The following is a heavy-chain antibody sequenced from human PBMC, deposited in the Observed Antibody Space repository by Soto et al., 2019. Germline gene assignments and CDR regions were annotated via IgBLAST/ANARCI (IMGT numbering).Heavy chain of an antibody. CDR2: IYNSGST. D-gene: IGHD3-16*01. V-gene: IGHV4-31*03. Sequence: QVPLQESGPGLVKPSQTLFLTCTVSGGSISSGGYYWSWIRQHPGKGLEWIGYIYNSGSTCYNPSRICRFILAVDTSKDQFYLMLRSVTGGDTVVYYWARGGRMGATRQYDMDGWGQGTTVTVS. CDR1: GGSISSGGYY. J-gene: IGHJ6*02. CDR3: ARGGRMGATRQYDMDG.